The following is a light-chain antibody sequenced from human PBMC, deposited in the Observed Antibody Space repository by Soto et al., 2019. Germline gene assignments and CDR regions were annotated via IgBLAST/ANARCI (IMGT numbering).Light chain of an antibody. Sequence: EIVLTQSPATLSFSPGERATLSCRASQRVSSYLAWYQRKPGQAPRLLIYDASNRATGIPARFSGSGSGTDFTLTISSLEPEDFAVYYCQQRSNWLFTFGPGTKVDIK. CDR2: DAS. J-gene: IGKJ3*01. V-gene: IGKV3-11*01. CDR3: QQRSNWLFT. CDR1: QRVSSY.